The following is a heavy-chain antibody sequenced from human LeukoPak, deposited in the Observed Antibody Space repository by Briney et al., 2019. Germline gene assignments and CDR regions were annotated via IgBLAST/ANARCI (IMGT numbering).Heavy chain of an antibody. J-gene: IGHJ6*04. Sequence: GGSLRLSCAASGFTFSSYAMHWVRQAPGKGLEYVSAISSNGGSTYYANSVKGRFTIYRDNAKNSLYLQMNSLRAEDTAVYYCAELGITMIGGVWGKGTTVTIPS. CDR1: GFTFSSYA. CDR3: AELGITMIGGV. CDR2: ISSNGGST. D-gene: IGHD3-10*02. V-gene: IGHV3-64*01.